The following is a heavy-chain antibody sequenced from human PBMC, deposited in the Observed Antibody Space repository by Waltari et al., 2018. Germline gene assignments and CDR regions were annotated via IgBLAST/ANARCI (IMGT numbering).Heavy chain of an antibody. CDR3: ARPCCVGGGALLSLDL. V-gene: IGHV4-39*01. J-gene: IGHJ5*02. D-gene: IGHD3-16*01. CDR1: GGSISSTSYS. CDR2: FYYGGRT. Sequence: QLQLQESGPGLVKPSETLSLTCTVSGGSISSTSYSWGWIRQPPGKGLEWIGSFYYGGRTYYNPSLKSRITISVVTSKNQFSLKLNSVTAADTAVYYCARPCCVGGGALLSLDLWGQGTLVTVSS.